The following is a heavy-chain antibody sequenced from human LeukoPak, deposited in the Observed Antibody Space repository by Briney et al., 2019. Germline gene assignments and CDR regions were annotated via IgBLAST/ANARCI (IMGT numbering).Heavy chain of an antibody. CDR2: ISSSSSTI. V-gene: IGHV3-48*01. D-gene: IGHD3-3*01. Sequence: PGGSLRLSCAASGFTFSIYSMNWVRQAPGKGLDWLSYISSSSSTINYADSVKGRFTISRDNAKNSLYLQMNSLRAEDTAVYYCARVRVVIPKGDAFDIWGQGTMFTVSS. CDR1: GFTFSIYS. CDR3: ARVRVVIPKGDAFDI. J-gene: IGHJ3*02.